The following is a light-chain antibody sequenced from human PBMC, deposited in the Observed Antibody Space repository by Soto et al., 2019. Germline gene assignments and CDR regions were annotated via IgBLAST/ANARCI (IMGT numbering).Light chain of an antibody. Sequence: EIVLTQSPGTLSLSPGERATLSCRASPSISSSYLAWYQQKPGQAPRLLIYGASSRATGIPDRFSGSGSGTEFTLTISSLQSEDFAVYYCQQFYNWPPWTFGQGTKVDIK. J-gene: IGKJ1*01. CDR2: GAS. CDR3: QQFYNWPPWT. V-gene: IGKV3-20*01. CDR1: PSISSSY.